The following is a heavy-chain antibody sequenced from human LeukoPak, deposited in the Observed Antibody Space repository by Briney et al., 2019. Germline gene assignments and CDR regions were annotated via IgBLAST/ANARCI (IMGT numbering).Heavy chain of an antibody. J-gene: IGHJ4*02. D-gene: IGHD3-3*01. CDR2: IYTSGST. CDR1: GGSISSGSYY. CDR3: ARDIFPYYYDFWCGYAPL. V-gene: IGHV4-61*02. Sequence: SETLSLTCTVSGGSISSGSYYWSWIRQPAGKGLEWIGRIYTSGSTNYNPSLKSRVTISVDTSKNQFSLKLSSVTAADTAVYYCARDIFPYYYDFWCGYAPLWGRGTLVTVSS.